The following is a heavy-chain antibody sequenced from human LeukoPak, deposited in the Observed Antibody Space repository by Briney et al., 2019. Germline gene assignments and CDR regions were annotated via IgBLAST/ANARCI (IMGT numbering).Heavy chain of an antibody. J-gene: IGHJ4*02. D-gene: IGHD6-6*01. Sequence: PGGSLRLSCAASGFTSSSYAMSWVRQAPGKGLEWVSAITDSGGDTYHADSVKGRFTISRDNSKNTLYKQMNGLRVEDTAVYYCVKGSSSSRPYYFDYWGQGTLVTVSS. CDR2: ITDSGGDT. V-gene: IGHV3-23*01. CDR3: VKGSSSSRPYYFDY. CDR1: GFTSSSYA.